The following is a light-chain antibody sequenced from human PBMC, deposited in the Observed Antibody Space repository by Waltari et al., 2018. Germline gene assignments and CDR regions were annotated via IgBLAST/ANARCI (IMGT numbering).Light chain of an antibody. V-gene: IGKV1-39*01. Sequence: DIQMTQSPSSLSASVGDRVTITCRASQSISSYLNWYQQKPGKAPKLLIYAASSLQSGVPSRFSGSGSGTDFTLTICSLQPEDFATYYCQQSYSTLPFTFGPGTKVDIK. CDR3: QQSYSTLPFT. J-gene: IGKJ3*01. CDR2: AAS. CDR1: QSISSY.